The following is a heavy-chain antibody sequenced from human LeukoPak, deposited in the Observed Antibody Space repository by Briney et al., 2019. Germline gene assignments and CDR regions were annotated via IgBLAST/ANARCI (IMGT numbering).Heavy chain of an antibody. V-gene: IGHV3-30*18. Sequence: GGSLRLSCAPSGFTFSTYGMHWVRQAPGKGLEWVAVISYDGSNKYYADSVKGRFTISRDNSKNTLYLQMNSLRAEDTAVYYCAKEGAPSYYYDSSFDYWGQGTLVTVSS. CDR1: GFTFSTYG. D-gene: IGHD3-22*01. J-gene: IGHJ4*02. CDR2: ISYDGSNK. CDR3: AKEGAPSYYYDSSFDY.